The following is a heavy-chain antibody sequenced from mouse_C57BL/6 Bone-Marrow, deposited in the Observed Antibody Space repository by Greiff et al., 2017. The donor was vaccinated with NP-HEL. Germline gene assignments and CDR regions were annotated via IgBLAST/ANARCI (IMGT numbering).Heavy chain of an antibody. V-gene: IGHV10-1*01. D-gene: IGHD1-1*01. J-gene: IGHJ1*03. CDR1: GFSFNTYA. Sequence: EVQLVESGGGLVQPKGSLKLSCAASGFSFNTYAMNWVRQAPGKGLEWVARIRSKSNNYATYYADSVKDRFTISRDDSESMLYLQMNNLKTEDTAMYYCVRHRHYYGSSPHWYFDVWGTGTTVTVSS. CDR2: IRSKSNNYAT. CDR3: VRHRHYYGSSPHWYFDV.